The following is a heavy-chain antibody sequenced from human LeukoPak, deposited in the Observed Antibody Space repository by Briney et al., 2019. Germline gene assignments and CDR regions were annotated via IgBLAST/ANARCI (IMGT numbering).Heavy chain of an antibody. D-gene: IGHD5-18*01. CDR1: GFTSSSYA. CDR3: AKGRGQSYPHYYFDS. V-gene: IGHV3-23*01. Sequence: GGSLRLSCAASGFTSSSYAMSWVRQAPGEGLEWVAAISGSGSNTFYADSVNGRFTISRDNSKNTLYLQMNSLRPEDTAVYYCAKGRGQSYPHYYFDSWGQGTLVTVSS. J-gene: IGHJ4*02. CDR2: ISGSGSNT.